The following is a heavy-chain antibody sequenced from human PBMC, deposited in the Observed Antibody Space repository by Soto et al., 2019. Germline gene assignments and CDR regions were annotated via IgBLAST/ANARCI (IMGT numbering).Heavy chain of an antibody. V-gene: IGHV3-23*01. CDR3: VREGTDWYSRGSFDF. CDR1: GFTFSNYA. Sequence: LRLSCAASGFTFSNYAMNWVRQAPGMGLEWVSVISGSGGSAYYADSVQGRFTISRDKSKNTLYLQMNSLRAEDTAIYYCVREGTDWYSRGSFDFWGRGTMVTVSS. D-gene: IGHD2-21*02. J-gene: IGHJ3*01. CDR2: ISGSGGSA.